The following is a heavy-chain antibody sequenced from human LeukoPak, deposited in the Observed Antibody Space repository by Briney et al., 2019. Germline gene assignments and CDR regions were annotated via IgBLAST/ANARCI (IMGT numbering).Heavy chain of an antibody. Sequence: GGSLRLSCAASGFTFSSYWMSWVRQAPGKGLEWVANIKQDGSEKYYVDSVKGRFTISRDNAKNSLYPQMNSLRAEDTAVYYCAREEGAIVLMVYASYYFDYWGQGTLVTVSS. CDR3: AREEGAIVLMVYASYYFDY. CDR1: GFTFSSYW. D-gene: IGHD2-8*01. V-gene: IGHV3-7*01. CDR2: IKQDGSEK. J-gene: IGHJ4*02.